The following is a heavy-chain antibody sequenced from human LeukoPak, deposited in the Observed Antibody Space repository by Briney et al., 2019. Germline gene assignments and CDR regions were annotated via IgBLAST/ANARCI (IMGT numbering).Heavy chain of an antibody. CDR1: GFTFSSYG. Sequence: GGSLRLSCAASGFTFSSYGMHWVRQAPGKGLEWVAVISYDGSNKDYADSVKGRFTISRDNSKNTLYLQMNSLRPEDTAVYYCAXEVRVTVVLRYYYGMDVWGQGTTVTVSS. V-gene: IGHV3-30*18. CDR3: AXEVRVTVVLRYYYGMDV. D-gene: IGHD4-11*01. CDR2: ISYDGSNK. J-gene: IGHJ6*02.